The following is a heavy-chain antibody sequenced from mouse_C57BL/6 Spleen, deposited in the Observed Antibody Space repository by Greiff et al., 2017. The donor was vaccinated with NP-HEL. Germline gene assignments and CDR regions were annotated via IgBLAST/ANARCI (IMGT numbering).Heavy chain of an antibody. J-gene: IGHJ4*01. CDR1: GFTFSDYG. CDR3: ASYGSSLYYAMDY. D-gene: IGHD1-1*01. CDR2: ISSGSSTI. V-gene: IGHV5-17*01. Sequence: EVKLVESGGGLVKPGGSLKLSCAASGFTFSDYGMHWVRQAPEKGLEWVAYISSGSSTIYYADTVKGRFTITRDNAENTLFLQMTSLRSEDTAMYYCASYGSSLYYAMDYWGQGTSVTVSS.